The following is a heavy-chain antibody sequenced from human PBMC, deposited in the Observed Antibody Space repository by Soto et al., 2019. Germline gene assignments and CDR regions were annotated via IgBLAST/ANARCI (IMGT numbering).Heavy chain of an antibody. CDR3: AKDRRGAYCSGGICYSPDY. D-gene: IGHD2-15*01. J-gene: IGHJ4*02. CDR2: ISGTGGT. Sequence: EVQLWESGGGLVQPGGSLRLSCAVSGFTFSSHVMSWVRQAPGKGLEWVSAISGTGGTYYADSVKGRFTISRDNSKNALYMQINNLRCEDTAVYDCAKDRRGAYCSGGICYSPDYWGQGTLVIVSS. V-gene: IGHV3-23*01. CDR1: GFTFSSHV.